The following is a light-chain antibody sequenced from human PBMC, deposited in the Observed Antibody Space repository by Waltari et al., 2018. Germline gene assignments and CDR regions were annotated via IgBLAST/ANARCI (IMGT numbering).Light chain of an antibody. Sequence: DIQMTQSPSTLSASVGDRVTITCRASQSISSWLAWYQQKPGKAPKLLIYKASSLESVVPSISGSGSGTKFTLTISSLQPDDFATYYCQQYNSYSCTFGQGTKLEIK. CDR2: KAS. V-gene: IGKV1-5*03. J-gene: IGKJ2*02. CDR1: QSISSW. CDR3: QQYNSYSCT.